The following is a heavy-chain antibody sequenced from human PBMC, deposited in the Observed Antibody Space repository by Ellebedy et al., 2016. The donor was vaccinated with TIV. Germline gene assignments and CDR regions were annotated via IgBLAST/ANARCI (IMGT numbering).Heavy chain of an antibody. CDR1: GFGFNNFG. CDR2: IWHYGSNK. D-gene: IGHD3-9*01. V-gene: IGHV3-33*01. Sequence: GESLKISCAASGFGFNNFGMLWIRQAPGKGLEWVAFIWHYGSNKFSADSVKGRFTISRDNSRKMVHLQMNSLRVEDTAVYYCSRGDGYFDKGGMDVWGQGTTVTVSS. J-gene: IGHJ6*02. CDR3: SRGDGYFDKGGMDV.